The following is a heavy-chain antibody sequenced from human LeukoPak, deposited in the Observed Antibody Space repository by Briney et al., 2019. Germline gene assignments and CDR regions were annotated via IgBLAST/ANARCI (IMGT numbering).Heavy chain of an antibody. CDR1: GFTFSSYS. D-gene: IGHD5-18*01. J-gene: IGHJ4*02. V-gene: IGHV3-9*03. Sequence: GGSLRLSCAASGFTFSSYSMNWARQAPGKGLEWVSGISWNSGSIGYADSVKGRFTISRDNAKSTLYLQMNSLRADDMALYYCTRASGYSSGAVDYWGQGTLVTVSS. CDR2: ISWNSGSI. CDR3: TRASGYSSGAVDY.